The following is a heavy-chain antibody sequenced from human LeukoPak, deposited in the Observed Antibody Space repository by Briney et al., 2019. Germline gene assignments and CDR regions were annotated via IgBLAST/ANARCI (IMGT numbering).Heavy chain of an antibody. Sequence: GASVTVSCKASGYTFTSYAMHWVRQAPGQRLEWMGWINAGNGNTKYSQKFQGRVTITRDTSASTAYMELSSLRSEDTAVYYCAREGRYSGYDGSAGDYWGQGTLVTVSS. CDR2: INAGNGNT. V-gene: IGHV1-3*01. D-gene: IGHD5-12*01. CDR3: AREGRYSGYDGSAGDY. CDR1: GYTFTSYA. J-gene: IGHJ4*02.